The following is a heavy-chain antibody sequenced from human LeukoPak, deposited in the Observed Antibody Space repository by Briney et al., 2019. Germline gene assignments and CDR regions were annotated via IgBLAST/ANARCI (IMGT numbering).Heavy chain of an antibody. V-gene: IGHV4-30-4*01. Sequence: SQTLSLICTVSGGSISSGDYYWSWIRQPPGKGLEWIGYIYYSGSTYYNPSLKSRVTISVDTSKNQFSLKLSSVTAADTAVYYCARGGDSSGYCYFDYWGQGTLVTVSS. CDR1: GGSISSGDYY. J-gene: IGHJ4*02. D-gene: IGHD3-22*01. CDR3: ARGGDSSGYCYFDY. CDR2: IYYSGST.